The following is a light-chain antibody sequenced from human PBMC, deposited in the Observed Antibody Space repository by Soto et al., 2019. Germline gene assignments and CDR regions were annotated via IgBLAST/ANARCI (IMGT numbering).Light chain of an antibody. CDR3: QQRSNWPQWT. CDR2: DAS. Sequence: EIVLTQSPATLSLSPGERATLSCRASQSVSSYLAWYQQKPGQAPRLLIYDASNSATGIPARFSGSGSGTDFTLTISSLEPEDFAVYYCQQRSNWPQWTFGQGTKVDIK. V-gene: IGKV3-11*01. CDR1: QSVSSY. J-gene: IGKJ1*01.